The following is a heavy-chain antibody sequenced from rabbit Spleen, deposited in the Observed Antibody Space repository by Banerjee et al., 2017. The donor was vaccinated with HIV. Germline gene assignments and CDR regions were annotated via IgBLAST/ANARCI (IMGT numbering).Heavy chain of an antibody. CDR1: GIDFSTYSY. Sequence: QEQLEESGGGLVKPGGTLTLTCKASGIDFSTYSYMCWVRQAPGKGLEWIACICAGISDSTYYASWAKGRFTISKTSSTTVTLQMTSLTAADTATYFCARSTYGYDDYGDLYYAAMDLWGPGTLVTVS. D-gene: IGHD2-1*01. CDR3: ARSTYGYDDYGDLYYAAMDL. J-gene: IGHJ6*01. V-gene: IGHV1S45*01. CDR2: ICAGISDST.